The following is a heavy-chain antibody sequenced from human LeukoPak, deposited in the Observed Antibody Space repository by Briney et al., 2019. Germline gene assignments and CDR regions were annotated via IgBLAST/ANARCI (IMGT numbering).Heavy chain of an antibody. V-gene: IGHV3-21*01. D-gene: IGHD3-22*01. J-gene: IGHJ5*02. Sequence: GSLRLSCAASGFTFSSYSMNWVRQAPGKGLEWVSSISSSSSYIYYADSVKGRFTISRDNAKNSLYLQMNSLRAEDTAVYYCARDPSMAPYYYDSSGYKRTYNWFDPWGQGTLVTVSS. CDR3: ARDPSMAPYYYDSSGYKRTYNWFDP. CDR2: ISSSSSYI. CDR1: GFTFSSYS.